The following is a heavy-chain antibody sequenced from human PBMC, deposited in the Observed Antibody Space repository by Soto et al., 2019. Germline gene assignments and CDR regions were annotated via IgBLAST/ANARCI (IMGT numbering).Heavy chain of an antibody. J-gene: IGHJ5*02. D-gene: IGHD1-1*01. Sequence: LSETLSLTCTVSGASISGYYWSWIRKSAGKGLEWIGRIYATGTTDYNPSLKSRVMMSVDTSKKQFSLKLRSVTAADTAVYYCVRDGTKTLRDWFDPWGQGISVTVSS. CDR3: VRDGTKTLRDWFDP. CDR1: GASISGYY. CDR2: IYATGTT. V-gene: IGHV4-4*07.